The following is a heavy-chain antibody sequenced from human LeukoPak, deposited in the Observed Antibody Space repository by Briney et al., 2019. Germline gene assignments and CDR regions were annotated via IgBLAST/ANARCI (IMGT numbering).Heavy chain of an antibody. CDR3: ARHRGILRAFDI. D-gene: IGHD3-16*01. Sequence: PSETLSLTCTVSGGSISSYYWSWIRQPPGKGLEWIGYIYYSGSTNYNPSLKSRVTISVDTSKNQFSLKLSSVTAADTAVYYCARHRGILRAFDIWGQGTMVTVSS. CDR2: IYYSGST. J-gene: IGHJ3*02. V-gene: IGHV4-59*08. CDR1: GGSISSYY.